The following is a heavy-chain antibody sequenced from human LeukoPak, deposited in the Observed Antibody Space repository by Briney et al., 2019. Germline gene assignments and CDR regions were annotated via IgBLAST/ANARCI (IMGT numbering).Heavy chain of an antibody. CDR3: ARWQWLVRAFHP. CDR2: INHSGST. V-gene: IGHV4-34*01. CDR1: GGSFSGYY. Sequence: SETLSLTCAVYGGSFSGYYWSWIRQPPGKGLEWIGEINHSGSTNYNPSPKSRVTISVDTSKNQYSLKLSSVTAADTAVYYCARWQWLVRAFHPWGQGTLVTVSS. J-gene: IGHJ5*02. D-gene: IGHD6-19*01.